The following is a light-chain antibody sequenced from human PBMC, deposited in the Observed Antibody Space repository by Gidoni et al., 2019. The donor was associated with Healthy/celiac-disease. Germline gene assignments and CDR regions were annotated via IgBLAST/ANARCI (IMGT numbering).Light chain of an antibody. CDR3: QQSYSTPQT. CDR2: AAS. V-gene: IGKV1-39*01. CDR1: QSISSY. J-gene: IGKJ1*01. Sequence: QSPSSLSASVGDRVTITCRASQSISSYLNWYQQKPGKAPKLLIYAASSLQSGVPSRFSGSGSGTDFTLTISSLQPEDFATYYCQQSYSTPQTFGQGTKVESK.